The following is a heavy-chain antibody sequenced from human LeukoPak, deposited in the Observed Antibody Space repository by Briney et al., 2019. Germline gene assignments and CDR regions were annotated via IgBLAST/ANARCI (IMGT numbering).Heavy chain of an antibody. Sequence: SETLSLTCTVSGGSISSSSYYWGSIRQPPGRGLEWIGSIYYTGSTYYNPSLKSRVTISVETSKNQFSLKVRSVTAADTAVYYCARALVPRQWLVPTAFDIWGHGTMVSVSS. CDR3: ARALVPRQWLVPTAFDI. CDR1: GGSISSSSYY. J-gene: IGHJ3*02. D-gene: IGHD6-19*01. V-gene: IGHV4-39*01. CDR2: IYYTGST.